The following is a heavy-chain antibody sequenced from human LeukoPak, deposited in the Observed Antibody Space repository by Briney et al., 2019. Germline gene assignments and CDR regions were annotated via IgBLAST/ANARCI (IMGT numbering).Heavy chain of an antibody. Sequence: SVKVSCKASGGSFSSYAISWVRQAPGQGLEWMGGIILIFGTANYAQKFQGRVTITADESTSTAYMELSSLRSEDTAVYYCARDRVGYCSSTSCYVWDGFWFDPWGQGTLVTVSS. D-gene: IGHD2-2*01. J-gene: IGHJ5*02. CDR2: IILIFGTA. V-gene: IGHV1-69*13. CDR1: GGSFSSYA. CDR3: ARDRVGYCSSTSCYVWDGFWFDP.